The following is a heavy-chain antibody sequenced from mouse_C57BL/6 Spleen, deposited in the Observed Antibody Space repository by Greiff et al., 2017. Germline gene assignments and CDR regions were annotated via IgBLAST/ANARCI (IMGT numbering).Heavy chain of an antibody. J-gene: IGHJ2*01. CDR3: TTLDSNYYFDY. Sequence: VQLQQSGAELVRPGASVKLSCTASGFNIKDDYMHWVKQRPEQGLEWIGWIDPENGDTEYASKFQGKATITADTSSNTAYLQLSSLTSEDTAVYYCTTLDSNYYFDYWGQGTTLTVSS. V-gene: IGHV14-4*01. CDR1: GFNIKDDY. CDR2: IDPENGDT. D-gene: IGHD2-5*01.